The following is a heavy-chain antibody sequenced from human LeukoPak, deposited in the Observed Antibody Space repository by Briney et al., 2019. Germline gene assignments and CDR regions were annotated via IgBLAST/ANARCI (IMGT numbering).Heavy chain of an antibody. J-gene: IGHJ6*03. CDR2: ISWNSGSI. V-gene: IGHV3-9*01. CDR1: GFFFDDYA. Sequence: PGGSLRLSCAASGFFFDDYAMHWVRQAPGKGLEWVSCISWNSGSIDYADSVKGRFTISRDNAKNSLYLQMNSLRAEDTALYYCAKDSPPSEHYYYMDVWGKGTTVTVSS. CDR3: AKDSPPSEHYYYMDV.